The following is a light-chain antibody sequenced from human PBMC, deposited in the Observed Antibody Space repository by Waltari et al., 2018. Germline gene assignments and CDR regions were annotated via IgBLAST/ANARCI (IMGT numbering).Light chain of an antibody. V-gene: IGLV2-23*01. Sequence: QSALTQPASVSGSPGQSITFSCTGTSSDVGSHNLVSWYQHHPGKAPKLMIYEDTKRPSGVSNRFSGSKSGNTASLTISGLQAEDEADYYCCSYAGGTASILLGGGTKLTVL. CDR3: CSYAGGTASIL. CDR1: SSDVGSHNL. J-gene: IGLJ2*01. CDR2: EDT.